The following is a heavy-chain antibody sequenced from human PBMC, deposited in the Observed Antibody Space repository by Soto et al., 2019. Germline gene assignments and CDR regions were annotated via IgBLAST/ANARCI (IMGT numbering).Heavy chain of an antibody. CDR3: AKDPVLSSTRFRMGNDAFDI. D-gene: IGHD2-2*01. CDR2: ISGRGVST. J-gene: IGHJ3*02. V-gene: IGHV3-23*01. Sequence: EVQLLESGGGLVQPGGSLRLSCAASAFTFSSYAMSWVRQAPGKGLEWGSAISGRGVSTYYADSVKGRFTISRDNSKNTLYLQMNSLRAEDTAVYYCAKDPVLSSTRFRMGNDAFDIWGQGTMVTVSS. CDR1: AFTFSSYA.